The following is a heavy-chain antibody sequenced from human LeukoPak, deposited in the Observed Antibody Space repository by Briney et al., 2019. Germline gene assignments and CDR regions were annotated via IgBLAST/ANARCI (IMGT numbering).Heavy chain of an antibody. Sequence: GGSLRLSCAASGFTFSSYWMGWVRQAPGKRLEWVANIKPDESEKYYFYSVRGRFTVSRDNAKNSLYLQMSSLTADDTAVYYCARVRTASTTYGMDVWGQGTTVTVS. CDR2: IKPDESEK. D-gene: IGHD1/OR15-1a*01. CDR1: GFTFSSYW. CDR3: ARVRTASTTYGMDV. J-gene: IGHJ6*02. V-gene: IGHV3-7*01.